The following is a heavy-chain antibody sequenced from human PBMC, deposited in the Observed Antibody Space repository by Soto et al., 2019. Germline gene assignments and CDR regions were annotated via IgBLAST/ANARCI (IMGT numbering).Heavy chain of an antibody. D-gene: IGHD2-2*02. CDR2: IWYDGGNK. J-gene: IGHJ6*02. CDR1: GFTFSSYG. CDR3: ARGYCSSTSCYTYYYYYGMDV. V-gene: IGHV3-33*01. Sequence: GGSLRLSCAASGFTFSSYGMHWVRQAPGKGLEWVAVIWYDGGNKYYADSVKGRFTISRDNSKNTLYLQMNSLRAEDTAVYYCARGYCSSTSCYTYYYYYGMDVWGQGTTVTVSS.